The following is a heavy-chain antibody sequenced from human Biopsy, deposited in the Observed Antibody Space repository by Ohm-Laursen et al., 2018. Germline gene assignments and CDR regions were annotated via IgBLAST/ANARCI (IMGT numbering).Heavy chain of an antibody. CDR3: AKGQDLRGGAEYFQH. J-gene: IGHJ1*01. D-gene: IGHD2-15*01. V-gene: IGHV1-2*02. CDR1: GYTFTGQY. Sequence: ASVTASCKASGYTFTGQYLHWVRQVPGQGLEWMGWINPHSGTTKFAQDFQGRVTMTRDTSITTAYMELRRLRSDDTAVYYCAKGQDLRGGAEYFQHWGQGALVTVSS. CDR2: INPHSGTT.